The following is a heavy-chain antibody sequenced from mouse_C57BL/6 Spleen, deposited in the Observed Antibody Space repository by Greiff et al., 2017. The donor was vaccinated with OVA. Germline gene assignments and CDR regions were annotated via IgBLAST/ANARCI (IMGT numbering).Heavy chain of an antibody. CDR3: ARTDGYLYYFDY. Sequence: QVHVKQSGAELVRPGTSVKMSCKASGYTFTNYWIGWAKQRPGHGLEWIGDIYPGGGYTNYNEKFKGKATLTADKSSSTAYMQFSSLTSEDSAIYYCARTDGYLYYFDYWGQGTTLTVSS. V-gene: IGHV1-63*01. J-gene: IGHJ2*01. CDR1: GYTFTNYW. CDR2: IYPGGGYT. D-gene: IGHD2-3*01.